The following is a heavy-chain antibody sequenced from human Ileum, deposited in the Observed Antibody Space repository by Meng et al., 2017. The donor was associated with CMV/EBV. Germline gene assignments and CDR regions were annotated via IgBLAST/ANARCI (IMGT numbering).Heavy chain of an antibody. V-gene: IGHV3-21*06. CDR3: ARYTSTYRDY. CDR1: AFTFSSSN. J-gene: IGHJ4*02. CDR2: ITSGSSI. D-gene: IGHD1-26*01. Sequence: VQWVESGGGLVKTWGSLRLSCAASAFTFSSSNMNWVRQAPGKGLEWVSSITSGSSIFYADSVKGRFTISRDNAKNLFFLQMDSLRADDTAVYYCARYTSTYRDYWGQGTLVTVSS.